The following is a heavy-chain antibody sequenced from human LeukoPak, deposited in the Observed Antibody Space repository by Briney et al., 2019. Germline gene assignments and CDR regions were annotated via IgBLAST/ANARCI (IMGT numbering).Heavy chain of an antibody. V-gene: IGHV1-8*02. CDR1: GVTFSSYA. J-gene: IGHJ4*02. D-gene: IGHD3-10*01. CDR2: MNPNSGNT. CDR3: ARGRYYGSGSIGY. Sequence: ASVKVSCKASGVTFSSYAINWGRQATGQGREWMGWMNPNSGNTGYAQKLQGRVTMTRNTATSTAYMELSSLRSEDTAVYYCARGRYYGSGSIGYWGQGTLVTVSS.